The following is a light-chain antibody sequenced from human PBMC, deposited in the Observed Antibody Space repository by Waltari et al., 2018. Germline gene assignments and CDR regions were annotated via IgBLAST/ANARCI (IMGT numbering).Light chain of an antibody. Sequence: QSVLTQPPSASGTPGQRVTISCSGSSSNIGSNYVYWYQQLPGTAPNLLIYRNNQRPSGVPDRFSGSKSGTSASLAISGLRSEDEADYHCAAWDDSLSVVVFGGGTKLTVL. CDR3: AAWDDSLSVVV. V-gene: IGLV1-47*01. J-gene: IGLJ2*01. CDR1: SSNIGSNY. CDR2: RNN.